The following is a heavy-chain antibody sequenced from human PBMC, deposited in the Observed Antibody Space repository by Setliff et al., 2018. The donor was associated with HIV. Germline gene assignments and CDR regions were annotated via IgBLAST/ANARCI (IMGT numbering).Heavy chain of an antibody. CDR2: ISYGAST. CDR1: GASISNYY. D-gene: IGHD1-26*01. Sequence: SETLSLTCTVSGASISNYYWSWLRQPPGKGLEWLGYISYGASTNYNPSLKSRVIISLDTAKNQFSLKLRSVTAADTAVYYCATGGHRLHDYWGQGTLVTVSS. J-gene: IGHJ4*02. V-gene: IGHV4-59*12. CDR3: ATGGHRLHDY.